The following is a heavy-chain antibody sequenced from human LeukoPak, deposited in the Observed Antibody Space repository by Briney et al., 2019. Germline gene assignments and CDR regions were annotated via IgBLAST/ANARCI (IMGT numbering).Heavy chain of an antibody. CDR3: ARDWEPYGSVDY. CDR1: GFTFSSYG. CDR2: IWYDGSNK. J-gene: IGHJ4*02. D-gene: IGHD3-10*01. V-gene: IGHV3-33*01. Sequence: GGSLSLSCAASGFTFSSYGMHWVRQAPGKGLEWVAVIWYDGSNKYYADSVKGRFTISRDNSKNTLYLQMNSLRAEDTAVYYCARDWEPYGSVDYWGQGTLVTVSS.